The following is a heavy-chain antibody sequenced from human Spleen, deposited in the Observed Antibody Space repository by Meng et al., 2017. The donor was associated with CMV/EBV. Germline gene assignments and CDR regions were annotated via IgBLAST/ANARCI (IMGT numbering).Heavy chain of an antibody. CDR3: AKGSPDAFDI. V-gene: IGHV3-21*01. J-gene: IGHJ3*02. CDR2: ISSSSYI. D-gene: IGHD3-10*01. Sequence: GESLKISCAASGFSFSTYNVNWVRQAPGEGLEWVSSISSSSYISYADSVKGRFTISRDNARNSLYLQMNSLRAEDTAVYYCAKGSPDAFDIWGQGTLVTVSS. CDR1: GFSFSTYN.